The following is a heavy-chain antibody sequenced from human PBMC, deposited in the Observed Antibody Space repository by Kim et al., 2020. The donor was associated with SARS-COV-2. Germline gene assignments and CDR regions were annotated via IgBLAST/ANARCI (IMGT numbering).Heavy chain of an antibody. V-gene: IGHV1-69*13. CDR2: IIPIFGTA. J-gene: IGHJ6*02. CDR1: GGTFSSYA. D-gene: IGHD1-26*01. Sequence: SVKVSCKASGGTFSSYAISWVRQAPGQGLEWMGGIIPIFGTANYAQKFQGRVTITADESTSTAYMELSSLRSEDTAVYYCARVGEAIDGSYNYYYYGMDVWGQGTTVTVSS. CDR3: ARVGEAIDGSYNYYYYGMDV.